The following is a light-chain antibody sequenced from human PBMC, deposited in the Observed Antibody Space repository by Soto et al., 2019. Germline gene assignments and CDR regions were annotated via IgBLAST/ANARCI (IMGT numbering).Light chain of an antibody. J-gene: IGKJ4*01. CDR1: QSVSSN. CDR2: GAS. Sequence: EIVMTQSPATLSVSPGERATLSCRASQSVSSNLAWYQQKPGQAPRLLIYGASTRATGIPARFSGSGSGTEFTLPISSPQSEDFAVYSCQHYNNWPPLTFGGGTKVEIK. CDR3: QHYNNWPPLT. V-gene: IGKV3-15*01.